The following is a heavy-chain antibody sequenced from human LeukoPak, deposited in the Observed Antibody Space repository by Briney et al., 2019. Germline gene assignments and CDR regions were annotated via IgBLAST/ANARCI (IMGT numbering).Heavy chain of an antibody. J-gene: IGHJ4*03. D-gene: IGHD3-10*01. CDR2: VYRTGNA. CDR3: AKARGYGSGYFEY. V-gene: IGHV4-38-2*02. CDR1: GYSISSGYY. Sequence: PSETLSLTCSVSGYSISSGYYWGWIRQPPGKGLEWIGVVYRTGNAYYNPSLKSRVTISIDTSKNQFSLNLTSVTAADTAAYFCAKARGYGSGYFEYWGQGILVPVSS.